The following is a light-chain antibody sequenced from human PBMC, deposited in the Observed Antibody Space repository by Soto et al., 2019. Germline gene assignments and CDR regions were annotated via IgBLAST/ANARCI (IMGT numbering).Light chain of an antibody. Sequence: SYELTQPPSVSVSPGQTARITCSGDALPKQFAYWYQQKAGQAPMLVIYKDNERPSGIPERFSGSSSRTTVTLTISGVQAEDEADYYCQSADSSGTFLWVFGGGTKLTVL. J-gene: IGLJ3*02. V-gene: IGLV3-25*03. CDR3: QSADSSGTFLWV. CDR1: ALPKQF. CDR2: KDN.